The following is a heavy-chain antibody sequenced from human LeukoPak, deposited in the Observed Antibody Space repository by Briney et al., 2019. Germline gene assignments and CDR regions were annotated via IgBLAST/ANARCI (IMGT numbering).Heavy chain of an antibody. Sequence: SETLSLTCAVYGGSFSGYYWSWIRQPPGKGLEWIGEIYHSGSTNYNPSLKSRVTISVDKSKNQFSLKLSSVTAADTAVYYCASSEYYYDSSGYYYSSGSIDYWGQGTLVTVSS. V-gene: IGHV4-34*01. CDR1: GGSFSGYY. CDR3: ASSEYYYDSSGYYYSSGSIDY. D-gene: IGHD3-22*01. J-gene: IGHJ4*02. CDR2: IYHSGST.